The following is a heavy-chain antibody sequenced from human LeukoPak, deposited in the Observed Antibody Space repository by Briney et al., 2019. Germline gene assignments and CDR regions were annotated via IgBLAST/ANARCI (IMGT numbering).Heavy chain of an antibody. V-gene: IGHV4-38-2*02. J-gene: IGHJ4*02. CDR2: IYHSGST. CDR1: GYSISSGYY. Sequence: SETLSLTCTVSGYSISSGYYWGWIRQPPGKGLEWIGSIYHSGSTYYNPSLKSRVTISVDTSKNQFSLKLSSVTAADTAVYYCARVGSGYDSLVYFDYWGQGTLVTVSS. D-gene: IGHD5-12*01. CDR3: ARVGSGYDSLVYFDY.